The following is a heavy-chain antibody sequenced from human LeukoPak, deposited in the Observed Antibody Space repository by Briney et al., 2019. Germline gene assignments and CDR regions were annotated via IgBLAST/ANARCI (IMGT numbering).Heavy chain of an antibody. V-gene: IGHV4-31*03. Sequence: SQTLSLTCTVSGGSLSSGGYYWSWIRQHPGKGLEWIGYIYYSGSTYYNPSLKSRVTISVDTSKNQFSLKMSSVTAADTAMYYCARDRWFKYRAAPGQYNWFDPWGQGTLVTVSS. CDR1: GGSLSSGGYY. CDR3: ARDRWFKYRAAPGQYNWFDP. J-gene: IGHJ5*02. CDR2: IYYSGST. D-gene: IGHD6-13*01.